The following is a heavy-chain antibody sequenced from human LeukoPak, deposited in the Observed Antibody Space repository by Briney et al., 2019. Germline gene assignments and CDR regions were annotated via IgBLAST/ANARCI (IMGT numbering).Heavy chain of an antibody. V-gene: IGHV3-53*01. CDR3: ARATVAQKGFDY. CDR2: IYSGGST. Sequence: GGSLRLSCAASGFTFDDYGMSWVRQAPGKGLEWVSVIYSGGSTYYADSVKGRFTISRDNSKNTLYLQMNSLRAEDTAVYYCARATVAQKGFDYWGQGTLVTVSS. D-gene: IGHD6-19*01. J-gene: IGHJ4*02. CDR1: GFTFDDYG.